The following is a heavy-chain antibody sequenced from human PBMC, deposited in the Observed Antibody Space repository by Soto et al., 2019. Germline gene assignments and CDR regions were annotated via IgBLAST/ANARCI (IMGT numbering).Heavy chain of an antibody. CDR2: IYWDDDK. V-gene: IGHV2-5*02. J-gene: IGHJ4*02. CDR3: ALRKVATHSDY. Sequence: QITLKESGPTLVKPTQPLTLTCTFSGFSLSTSGVGVGWIRQPPGKALEWLALIYWDDDKRYSPYLKSRLTNTKHTSNHQVVGTMTNMDPVETTTYFCALRKVATHSDYWGQGTLVTFSS. D-gene: IGHD5-12*01. CDR1: GFSLSTSGVG.